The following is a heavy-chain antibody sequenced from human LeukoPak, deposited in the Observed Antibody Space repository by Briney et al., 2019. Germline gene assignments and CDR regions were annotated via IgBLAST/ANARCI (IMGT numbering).Heavy chain of an antibody. J-gene: IGHJ2*01. V-gene: IGHV4-61*02. Sequence: SETLSLTCTVSGGSISSGSYYWSWIRQPAGKGLEWIGRVYTSGSTNYNPSLKSRVTISVDTSKNQFSLKLSSVTAADTAVYYCARGGDYYDSSGPSVWYFDLWGRGTLVTVSS. D-gene: IGHD3-22*01. CDR3: ARGGDYYDSSGPSVWYFDL. CDR1: GGSISSGSYY. CDR2: VYTSGST.